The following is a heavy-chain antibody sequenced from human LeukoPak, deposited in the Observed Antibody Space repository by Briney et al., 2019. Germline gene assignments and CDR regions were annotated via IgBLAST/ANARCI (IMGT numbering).Heavy chain of an antibody. CDR3: ARGIAARRGLFDY. V-gene: IGHV1-2*02. D-gene: IGHD6-6*01. CDR1: GYTFTGYY. Sequence: ASVKVSCKASGYTFTGYYMHWVRQAPGQGLEWMGWINPNSGGTNYAQKFQGRVTMTRDTSISTAYMELSRLRSDDTAVYYCARGIAARRGLFDYWGQGTLVTVSS. CDR2: INPNSGGT. J-gene: IGHJ4*02.